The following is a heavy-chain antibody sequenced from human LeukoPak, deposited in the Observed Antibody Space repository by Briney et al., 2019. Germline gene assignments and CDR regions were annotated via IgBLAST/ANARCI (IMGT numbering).Heavy chain of an antibody. V-gene: IGHV4-59*01. CDR3: ARGGSGTSNAFDI. CDR1: GGSISSYY. Sequence: SETLSLTCSVSGGSISSYYWSWIRQPPGKGLEWIGYLYYSGSTNSNPSLKSRVTMSVDTSKNQFSLKLRSVTAADTAVYYCARGGSGTSNAFDIWGQGTMVTVSS. D-gene: IGHD3-10*01. J-gene: IGHJ3*02. CDR2: LYYSGST.